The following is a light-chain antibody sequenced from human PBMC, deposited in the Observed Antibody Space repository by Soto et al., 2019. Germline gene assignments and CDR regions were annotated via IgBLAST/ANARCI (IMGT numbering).Light chain of an antibody. CDR3: QQYNNWPPIT. V-gene: IGKV3-15*01. CDR1: QSVSSN. CDR2: GAS. J-gene: IGKJ5*01. Sequence: EIVLTQSPGNISMSPWERATISCRASQSVSSNLAWYQQEPGQAPRLLIYGASTRATDIPAKFSGSGSGTEFTLTISSLQSEDFAVYYCQQYNNWPPITFGQGTRLEIK.